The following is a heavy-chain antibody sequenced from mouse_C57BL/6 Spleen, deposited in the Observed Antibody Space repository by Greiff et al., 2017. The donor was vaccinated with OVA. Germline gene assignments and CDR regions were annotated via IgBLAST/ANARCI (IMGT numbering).Heavy chain of an antibody. CDR3: ATYDYDEEGAMDY. CDR1: GYSFTGYY. D-gene: IGHD2-4*01. V-gene: IGHV1-42*01. Sequence: VQLQQSGPELVKPGASVKISCKASGYSFTGYYMNWVKQSPEKSLEWIGEINPSTGGTTYNQKFKAKATLTVDKSSSTAYMQLKSLTSEDSAVYYCATYDYDEEGAMDYWGQGTSVTVPS. CDR2: INPSTGGT. J-gene: IGHJ4*01.